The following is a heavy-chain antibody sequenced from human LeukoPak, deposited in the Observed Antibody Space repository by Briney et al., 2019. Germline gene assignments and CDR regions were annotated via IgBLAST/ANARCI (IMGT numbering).Heavy chain of an antibody. Sequence: PSETLSLTCTVSGASINSYYWTWIRQPAGKGLEWIGRIYTSGSTNYNPSLKSRVSMSVDTSKNQFSLTLTSLTAADTAVYYCARVASGSSYWFDSWGQGTLVTVSS. D-gene: IGHD3-10*01. CDR2: IYTSGST. J-gene: IGHJ5*01. CDR1: GASINSYY. V-gene: IGHV4-4*07. CDR3: ARVASGSSYWFDS.